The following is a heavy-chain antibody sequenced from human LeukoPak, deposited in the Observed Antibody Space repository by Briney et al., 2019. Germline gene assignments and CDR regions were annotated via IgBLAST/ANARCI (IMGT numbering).Heavy chain of an antibody. Sequence: SETLSLTCTVSGGSISSYYWSWIRQPAGKGLEWLGRIYSSGTANYIPSLKSRVTMSVDTSKKQFSLKLSSVTAADTAVYYCARTTSTAAGTVYFQHWGQGTLVTVSS. V-gene: IGHV4-4*07. D-gene: IGHD6-13*01. CDR1: GGSISSYY. CDR3: ARTTSTAAGTVYFQH. J-gene: IGHJ1*01. CDR2: IYSSGTA.